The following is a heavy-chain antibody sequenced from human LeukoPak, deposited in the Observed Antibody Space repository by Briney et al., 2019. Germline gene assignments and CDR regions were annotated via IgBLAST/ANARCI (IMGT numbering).Heavy chain of an antibody. V-gene: IGHV1-69*05. J-gene: IGHJ4*02. D-gene: IGHD5-18*01. CDR1: GGTFSRYA. Sequence: EASVKVSCKASGGTFSRYAISWVRQAPGQGLEWMGRIIPIFGTANYAQKFQGRVTITTDESTSTAYMELSSLRSEDTAVYYCARDGSGYSYGYDYWGQGTLVTVSS. CDR3: ARDGSGYSYGYDY. CDR2: IIPIFGTA.